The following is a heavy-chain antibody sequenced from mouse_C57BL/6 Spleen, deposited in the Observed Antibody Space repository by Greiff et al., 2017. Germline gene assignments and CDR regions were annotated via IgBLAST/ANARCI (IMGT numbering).Heavy chain of an antibody. D-gene: IGHD2-4*01. J-gene: IGHJ2*01. CDR3: ARDYYDYFDY. Sequence: EVKLVESGGGLVKPGGSLKLSCAASGFTFSSYAMSWVRQTPEKRLEWVATISDGGSYTYYPDNVKGRFTISRDNAKNNLYLQMSHLKSEDTAMYYCARDYYDYFDYWGQGTTLTGSS. CDR1: GFTFSSYA. V-gene: IGHV5-4*03. CDR2: ISDGGSYT.